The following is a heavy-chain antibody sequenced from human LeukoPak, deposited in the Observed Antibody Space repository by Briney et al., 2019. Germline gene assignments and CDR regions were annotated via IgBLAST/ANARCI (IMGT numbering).Heavy chain of an antibody. J-gene: IGHJ5*02. CDR3: ARDNWYSSSWYTKSNWFDP. D-gene: IGHD6-13*01. CDR2: IKQDGSEK. V-gene: IGHV3-7*01. CDR1: GFTFSSNW. Sequence: GGSQRLSCAASGFTFSSNWMSWVRQAPGKGLEWVANIKQDGSEKYYVDSVKGRFTISRDNAKNSLYLQMNSLRAEDTAVYYCARDNWYSSSWYTKSNWFDPWGQGTLVTVSS.